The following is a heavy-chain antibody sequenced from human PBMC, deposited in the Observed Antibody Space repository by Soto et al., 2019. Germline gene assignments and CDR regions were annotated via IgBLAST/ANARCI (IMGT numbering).Heavy chain of an antibody. J-gene: IGHJ6*02. CDR3: AKDIGGSTGWYSGMDV. V-gene: IGHV3-43D*03. CDR2: NSWAGGSR. Sequence: EVQLVESGGGVVQPGGSLRLSCAASGFKFGDFAINWDRQAPGKDLEWICLNSWAGGSRYYSDSVKRRFTVSRDNSKEYLYLQMSGLKDEDTALYYCAKDIGGSTGWYSGMDVWGRGTTVTVSS. CDR1: GFKFGDFA. D-gene: IGHD6-19*01.